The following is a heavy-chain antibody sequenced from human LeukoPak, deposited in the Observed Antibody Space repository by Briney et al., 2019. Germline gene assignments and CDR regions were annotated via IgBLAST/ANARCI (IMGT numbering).Heavy chain of an antibody. CDR1: GFTFSSYA. CDR3: AKRSLTYYYDSSGYYVGTDAFDI. J-gene: IGHJ3*02. D-gene: IGHD3-22*01. Sequence: GGSLRLSCAASGFTFSSYAMSWVRQAPGKGLEWVSAISGSGGSTYYADSVKGRFTISRDNSKNTLYLQMNSLRAEDTAVYYCAKRSLTYYYDSSGYYVGTDAFDIWGQGTMVTVSS. CDR2: ISGSGGST. V-gene: IGHV3-23*01.